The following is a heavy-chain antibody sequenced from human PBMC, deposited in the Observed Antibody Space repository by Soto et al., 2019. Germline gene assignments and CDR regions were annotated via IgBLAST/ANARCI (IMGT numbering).Heavy chain of an antibody. V-gene: IGHV3-23*01. D-gene: IGHD3-22*01. CDR3: AKDHYDSSGYLSVTPPRFFDY. Sequence: PGGSLRLSCAASGFTFSSYAMSWVRQALGKGLEWVSAISGSGGSTYYADSVKGRFTISRDNSKNTLYLQMNSLRAEDTAVYYCAKDHYDSSGYLSVTPPRFFDYWGQGTLVTVSS. J-gene: IGHJ4*02. CDR2: ISGSGGST. CDR1: GFTFSSYA.